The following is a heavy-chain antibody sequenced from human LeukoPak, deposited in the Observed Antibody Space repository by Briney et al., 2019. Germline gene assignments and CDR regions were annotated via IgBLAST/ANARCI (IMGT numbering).Heavy chain of an antibody. CDR2: IYYSGST. Sequence: SEILSLTCIVSGGSISSISSNNYHWGWIRQPPGKGLEWIGSIYYSGSTYYNPSLKSRVTISVDTSKNQFSLKLSSVTAADTALYYCARETGVVTAHGIDVWGQGTTVTVSS. V-gene: IGHV4-39*02. CDR1: GGSISSISSNNYH. CDR3: ARETGVVTAHGIDV. J-gene: IGHJ6*02. D-gene: IGHD4-23*01.